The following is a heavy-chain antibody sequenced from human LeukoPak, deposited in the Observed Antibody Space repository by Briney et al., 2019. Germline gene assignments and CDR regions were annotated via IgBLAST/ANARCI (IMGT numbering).Heavy chain of an antibody. CDR3: ARGLSAPYGMDV. J-gene: IGHJ6*02. CDR2: ISGSGGST. Sequence: GGSLRLSCAASGFTFSNHWMTWVRQAPGKGLEWVSAISGSGGSTYYADSVRGRFTISRDNSKNTLYLQMDSLRADDTAVYYCARGLSAPYGMDVWGQGTTVTVSS. D-gene: IGHD1-26*01. V-gene: IGHV3-23*01. CDR1: GFTFSNHW.